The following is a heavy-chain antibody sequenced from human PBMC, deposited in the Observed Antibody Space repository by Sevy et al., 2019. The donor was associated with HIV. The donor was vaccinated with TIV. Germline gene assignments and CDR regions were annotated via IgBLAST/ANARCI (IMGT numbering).Heavy chain of an antibody. Sequence: GGSLRLSCAASGFTFSDYWMSWVRQAPEKGLEWVANIKKDGSKKYYVDSVKGRFIMSRDNAKNSLYLAMNSLIAEDTAVYYCARLKLHYDPYYFDLWGQGTLVTVSS. J-gene: IGHJ4*02. D-gene: IGHD3-16*01. CDR1: GFTFSDYW. CDR2: IKKDGSKK. V-gene: IGHV3-7*01. CDR3: ARLKLHYDPYYFDL.